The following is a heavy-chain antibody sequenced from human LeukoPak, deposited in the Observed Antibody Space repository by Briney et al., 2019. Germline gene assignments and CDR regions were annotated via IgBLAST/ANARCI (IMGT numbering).Heavy chain of an antibody. V-gene: IGHV3-30*03. CDR1: GYTFTHYG. Sequence: GGSLRLSCVISGYTFTHYGFHWVRQAPGKALEWVAYISYNGNNKYEDSVKGRFTISRDNSKNTLHLQMNGLRAEDTAVYYCARDPLDISRWANAFDIWGQGTTVIVSS. D-gene: IGHD5-12*01. J-gene: IGHJ3*02. CDR2: ISYNGNNK. CDR3: ARDPLDISRWANAFDI.